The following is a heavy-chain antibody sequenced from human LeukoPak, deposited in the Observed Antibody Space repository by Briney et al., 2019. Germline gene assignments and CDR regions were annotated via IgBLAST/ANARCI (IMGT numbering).Heavy chain of an antibody. V-gene: IGHV5-10-1*01. J-gene: IGHJ4*02. CDR2: IAPSDSYT. D-gene: IGHD3-22*01. CDR3: ARHLGLGDTTAYYDY. CDR1: GYSFTSYW. Sequence: GESLNISCKGSGYSFTSYWISWVRQMPGKGLEWVGRIAPSDSYTNYSPSFRGHVTISADNSISTAYLQWSSLKASDTAMYYCARHLGLGDTTAYYDYWGQGTLVTVSS.